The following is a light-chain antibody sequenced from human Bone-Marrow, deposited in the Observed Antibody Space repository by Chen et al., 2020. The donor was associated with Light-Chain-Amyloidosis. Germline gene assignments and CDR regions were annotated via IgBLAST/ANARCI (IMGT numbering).Light chain of an antibody. Sequence: QSALTQPASVSGSPGQSITISCTGTSSDVGTYSLVSWFQQHPGKAPKVILFEVNKRPSGVSDRFSGSKSGNTASLTISGLQGEDEADYYCCSYAGSPLYVFGTGTKVSVL. CDR3: CSYAGSPLYV. CDR1: SSDVGTYSL. J-gene: IGLJ1*01. CDR2: EVN. V-gene: IGLV2-23*02.